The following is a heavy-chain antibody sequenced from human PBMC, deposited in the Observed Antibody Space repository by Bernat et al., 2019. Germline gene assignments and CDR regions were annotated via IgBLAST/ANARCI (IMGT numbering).Heavy chain of an antibody. J-gene: IGHJ4*02. D-gene: IGHD5-12*01. CDR3: ARSGPARGYSGYDFYY. Sequence: EVQLVESGGGLVQPGGSLRLSCAASGFTFSSYEMNWVRQAPGKGLEWVSYISSSGSTIYYADSVKGRFTISRDNAKNSLYLQMKSLRAEDTAVYYCARSGPARGYSGYDFYYWGQGTLVTVSS. CDR2: ISSSGSTI. CDR1: GFTFSSYE. V-gene: IGHV3-48*03.